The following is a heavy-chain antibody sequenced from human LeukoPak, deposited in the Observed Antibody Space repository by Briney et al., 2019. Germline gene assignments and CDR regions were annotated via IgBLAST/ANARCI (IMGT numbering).Heavy chain of an antibody. CDR3: AKSAEGITSTRSPINY. Sequence: PGGSLRLSCAASGFTFSSYAMSWVRQAPGKGLEWVSTISGSGGSTYYADSVKGRLTISRDNSKNTLYLQMNTLRAEDTAVHYCAKSAEGITSTRSPINYWGQGTLVTVSS. V-gene: IGHV3-23*01. CDR2: ISGSGGST. D-gene: IGHD3-16*01. J-gene: IGHJ4*02. CDR1: GFTFSSYA.